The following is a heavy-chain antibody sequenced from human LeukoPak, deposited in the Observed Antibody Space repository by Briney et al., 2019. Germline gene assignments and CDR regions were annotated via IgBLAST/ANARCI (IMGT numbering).Heavy chain of an antibody. Sequence: GGSLRLSCAASGFNFRDYYMTWIRQSPGKGLEWISYISNTGDATHYADSVKGRFTITRDNANNSVYLQMSFLRVEDTAVYYCARDPSPIVGASVNWFDPWGQGTLVTVSS. V-gene: IGHV3-11*01. J-gene: IGHJ5*02. CDR2: ISNTGDAT. D-gene: IGHD1-26*01. CDR3: ARDPSPIVGASVNWFDP. CDR1: GFNFRDYY.